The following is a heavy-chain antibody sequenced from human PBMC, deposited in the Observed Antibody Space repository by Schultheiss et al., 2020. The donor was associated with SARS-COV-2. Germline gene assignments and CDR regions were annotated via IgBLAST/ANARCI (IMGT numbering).Heavy chain of an antibody. J-gene: IGHJ1*01. V-gene: IGHV4-34*01. Sequence: SQTLSLTCAVYGGSFSGYSWNWIRQAPGKGLEWIGEINQSGGSNYNPSLKRRVTIPVDTSKNQFSLKLSSVTAADTAVFYCARGRERPGWTGYYLKYFQDWGQGTLVTVSS. D-gene: IGHD3/OR15-3a*01. CDR1: GGSFSGYS. CDR3: ARGRERPGWTGYYLKYFQD. CDR2: INQSGGS.